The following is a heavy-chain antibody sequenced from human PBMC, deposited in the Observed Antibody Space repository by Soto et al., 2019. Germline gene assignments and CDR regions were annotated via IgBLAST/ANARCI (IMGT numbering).Heavy chain of an antibody. J-gene: IGHJ6*03. CDR1: GFTFSSYS. CDR2: ISSSSSYI. CDR3: ARVYGDYVLGYYMDV. D-gene: IGHD4-17*01. V-gene: IGHV3-21*01. Sequence: EVQLVESGGGLVKPGGSLRLSCAASGFTFSSYSMNWVRQAPGKGLEWVSSISSSSSYIYYADSVKGRFTISRDNAKNSLYLQMNSLRAEDTAVYYCARVYGDYVLGYYMDVWSKGTTVTVSS.